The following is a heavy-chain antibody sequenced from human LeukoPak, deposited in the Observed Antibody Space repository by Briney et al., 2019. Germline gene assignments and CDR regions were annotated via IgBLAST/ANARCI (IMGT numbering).Heavy chain of an antibody. Sequence: PGGSLRLSCAASGFTFSSYGMHWVRQAPGKGLEWVALISYDGSNKDYADSVKGRFTISRDNSKNTLYLQMNSLRPEDTAVYYCARWRTGTIFDYWGQGTLVTVSS. D-gene: IGHD1-7*01. V-gene: IGHV3-30*03. J-gene: IGHJ4*02. CDR3: ARWRTGTIFDY. CDR2: ISYDGSNK. CDR1: GFTFSSYG.